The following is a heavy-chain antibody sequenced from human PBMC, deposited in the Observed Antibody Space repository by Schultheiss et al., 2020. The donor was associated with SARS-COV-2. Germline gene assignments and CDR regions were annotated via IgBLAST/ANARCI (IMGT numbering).Heavy chain of an antibody. CDR2: ISAYNGNT. V-gene: IGHV1-18*01. CDR1: GYTFTSYG. CDR3: ARAPGGEGNWFDP. D-gene: IGHD3-16*01. Sequence: ASVKVSCKASGYTFTSYGISWVRQAPGQGLEWMGWISAYNGNTDYAQKFQGRVTMTTDTSTSTAFMELRSLRSDDTAVYYCARAPGGEGNWFDPWGQGTLVTVSS. J-gene: IGHJ5*02.